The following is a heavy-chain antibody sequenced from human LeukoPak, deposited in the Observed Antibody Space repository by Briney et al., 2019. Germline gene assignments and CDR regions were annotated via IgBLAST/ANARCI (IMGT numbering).Heavy chain of an antibody. CDR2: ISSSGGST. CDR1: GFTFSSYS. CDR3: AKARVGEAGASDY. D-gene: IGHD6-13*01. Sequence: PGGSLRLSCAASGFTFSSYSMNWVRQAPGKGLEWVSTISSSGGSTYYADSVKGRFTISRDNSKNTLYLQMNSLRAEDTAVYYCAKARVGEAGASDYWGQGTLVTVSS. V-gene: IGHV3-23*01. J-gene: IGHJ4*02.